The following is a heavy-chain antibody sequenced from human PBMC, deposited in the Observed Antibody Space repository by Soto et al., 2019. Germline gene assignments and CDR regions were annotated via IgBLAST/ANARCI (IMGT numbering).Heavy chain of an antibody. D-gene: IGHD3-10*01. J-gene: IGHJ6*02. CDR1: GFTFSSYG. V-gene: IGHV3-33*01. CDR2: IWYDGSNK. CDR3: ARGVRGVIIRYYYYYGMDV. Sequence: PGGSLRLSCAASGFTFSSYGMHWVRQAPGKGLEWVAVIWYDGSNKYYADSVKGRFTISRDNSKNTLYLQMNSLRAEDTAVYYCARGVRGVIIRYYYYYGMDVWGQGTTVTVSS.